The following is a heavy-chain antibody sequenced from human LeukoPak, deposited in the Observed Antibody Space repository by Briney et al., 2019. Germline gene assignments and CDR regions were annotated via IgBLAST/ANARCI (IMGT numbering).Heavy chain of an antibody. J-gene: IGHJ4*02. CDR1: GGSISNYY. CDR2: IYYSGST. D-gene: IGHD5-24*01. V-gene: IGHV4-59*12. Sequence: SETLSLTCTVSGGSISNYYWSWIRQPPGKGLEWIGYIYYSGSTNYNPSLKSRVTMSVDTSKNQFSLKLSSVTAADTAVYYCAREVSARDGSLGRPFDYWGQGTLVTVSS. CDR3: AREVSARDGSLGRPFDY.